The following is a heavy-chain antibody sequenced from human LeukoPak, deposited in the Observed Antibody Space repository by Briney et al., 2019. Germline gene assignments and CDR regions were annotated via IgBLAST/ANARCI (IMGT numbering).Heavy chain of an antibody. D-gene: IGHD2-15*01. CDR3: ARGKGCSGGSCYTNKIWFDP. J-gene: IGHJ5*02. V-gene: IGHV4-34*01. Sequence: PSETLPLTCAVYGGSFSGYYWSWIRQPPGKGLEWIGEINHSGSTNYNPSLKSRVTISVDTSKNQFSLKLSSVTAADTAVYYCARGKGCSGGSCYTNKIWFDPWGQGTLVTVSS. CDR2: INHSGST. CDR1: GGSFSGYY.